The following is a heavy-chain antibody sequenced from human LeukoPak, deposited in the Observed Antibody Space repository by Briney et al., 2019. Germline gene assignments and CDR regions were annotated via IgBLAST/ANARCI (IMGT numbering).Heavy chain of an antibody. J-gene: IGHJ4*02. V-gene: IGHV4-31*03. CDR1: GGSISSGGYY. CDR3: ARDAGYCSSTSCYSSFDY. CDR2: IYYSGNT. D-gene: IGHD2-2*01. Sequence: SETLSLTCTVSGGSISSGGYYWSWIRQHPGKGLEWIGYIYYSGNTYYNPSLKSRVTISVDTSKNQFSLKLSSVTAADTAVYYCARDAGYCSSTSCYSSFDYWGQGTLVTVSS.